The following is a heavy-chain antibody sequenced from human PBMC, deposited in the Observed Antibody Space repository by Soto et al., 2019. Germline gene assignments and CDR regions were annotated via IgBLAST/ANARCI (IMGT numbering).Heavy chain of an antibody. CDR1: GGSISSGDYC. Sequence: QLQLQESGSGLVKPSQPLSLTCAVSGGSISSGDYCWSWIRQAPGKGLEWIGYMYNSGSTYYNPSLKRRVTISVDRSKTQFSMKLRSVPAADTAVYYCARVVVAATGGWFDPWGQGTLVTVSS. D-gene: IGHD2-15*01. CDR3: ARVVVAATGGWFDP. CDR2: MYNSGST. J-gene: IGHJ5*02. V-gene: IGHV4-30-2*01.